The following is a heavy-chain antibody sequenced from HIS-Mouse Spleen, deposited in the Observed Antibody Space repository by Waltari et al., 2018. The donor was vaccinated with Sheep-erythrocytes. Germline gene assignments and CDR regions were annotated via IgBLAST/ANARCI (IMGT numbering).Heavy chain of an antibody. CDR3: ALSVDLAGAFDI. Sequence: QVQLQQWGAGLLKPSETLSLTCAVYGGSFSGYYWSWIRQPPGKGLEWIGEINHSGRNNYNPSRKSRVTISVDTSKNQFSLKLSSVTAADTAVYYCALSVDLAGAFDIWGQGTMVTVSS. CDR1: GGSFSGYY. D-gene: IGHD6-19*01. V-gene: IGHV4-34*01. J-gene: IGHJ3*02. CDR2: INHSGRN.